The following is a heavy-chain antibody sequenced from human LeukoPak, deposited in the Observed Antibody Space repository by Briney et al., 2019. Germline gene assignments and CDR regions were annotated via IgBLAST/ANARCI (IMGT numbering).Heavy chain of an antibody. CDR2: IRRDGSET. Sequence: ETGGSLRLSCAASGFTFSSYWMTWVRRAPGKGLEWVANIRRDGSETHYVDSVMGRFTISRDNAKNSLYLQMNSLRAEDTAVYYCARDDTHYGSSGSFYDAFDIWGQGTMVTVSS. CDR3: ARDDTHYGSSGSFYDAFDI. CDR1: GFTFSSYW. J-gene: IGHJ3*02. V-gene: IGHV3-7*01. D-gene: IGHD3-22*01.